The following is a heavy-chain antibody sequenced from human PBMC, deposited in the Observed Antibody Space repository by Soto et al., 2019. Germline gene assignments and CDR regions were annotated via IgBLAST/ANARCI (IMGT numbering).Heavy chain of an antibody. D-gene: IGHD6-13*01. CDR2: INPNSGGT. V-gene: IGHV1-2*04. CDR3: ARGVKQLVPTRYYYYGMDV. J-gene: IGHJ6*02. Sequence: ASVKVSCKASGYTFTGYYMHWVRQAPGQGLEWMGWINPNSGGTNYAQKFQGWVTMTRDTSISTAYMELSRLRSDDTAVYYCARGVKQLVPTRYYYYGMDVWGQGTTVTVSS. CDR1: GYTFTGYY.